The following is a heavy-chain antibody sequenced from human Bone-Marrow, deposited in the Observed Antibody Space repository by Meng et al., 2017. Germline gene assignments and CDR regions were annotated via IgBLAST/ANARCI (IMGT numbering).Heavy chain of an antibody. D-gene: IGHD3-10*01. CDR3: ATRNYGSGHRVDY. CDR2: ISSSGSTI. Sequence: GESLKISCAASGFTLSDYYMSWIRQAPGKGLEWVSYISSSGSTIYYADSVKGRFTISRDNAKNSLYLQMNSLRAEDTAVYYCATRNYGSGHRVDYWGQGTLVTVSS. CDR1: GFTLSDYY. J-gene: IGHJ4*02. V-gene: IGHV3-11*04.